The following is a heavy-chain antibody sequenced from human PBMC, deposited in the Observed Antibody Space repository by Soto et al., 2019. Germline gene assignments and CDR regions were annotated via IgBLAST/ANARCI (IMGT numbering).Heavy chain of an antibody. J-gene: IGHJ4*02. V-gene: IGHV4-59*12. Sequence: QVQLQESGPGLVKPSETLSLTCTVSGGSISSYYWDWIRQPPGKGLEWIGYTHYSGNTNYHPSLKSRVTISLDTSMNQFSLHLSAVTAADPAVYYCARHTWTIRAGFDYWGQGALVTVSS. CDR2: THYSGNT. D-gene: IGHD3-3*02. CDR3: ARHTWTIRAGFDY. CDR1: GGSISSYY.